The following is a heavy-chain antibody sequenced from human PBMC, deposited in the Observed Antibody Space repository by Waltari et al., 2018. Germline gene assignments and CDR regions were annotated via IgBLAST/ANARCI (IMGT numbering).Heavy chain of an antibody. Sequence: QLQLQESGPGLVKPSETLSLTCTVSGGSISSSSYYWGWIRQPPGKGLEWMGIIYPGDSDTRYSPSFQGQVTISADKSSSTAYLQWSSLKASDTAMYYCARVGATAYYFDYWGQGTLVTVSS. CDR2: IYPGDSDT. CDR3: ARVGATAYYFDY. D-gene: IGHD1-26*01. J-gene: IGHJ4*02. CDR1: GGSISSSSYY. V-gene: IGHV4-39*07.